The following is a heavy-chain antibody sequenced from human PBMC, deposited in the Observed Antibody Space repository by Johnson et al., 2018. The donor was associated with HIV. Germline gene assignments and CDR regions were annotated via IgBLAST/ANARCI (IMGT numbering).Heavy chain of an antibody. D-gene: IGHD1-26*01. CDR2: ISYDGSKK. CDR1: GFTFNMYG. J-gene: IGHJ3*02. V-gene: IGHV3-30*19. CDR3: ARVGADAFDI. Sequence: QVQLVESGGGVVRPGRSLRLSCAASGFTFNMYGMHWVRQAPGKGLEWVAVISYDGSKKDYADSVKGRFTISRDNAKNSLYLQMNSLRAEDTAVYYCARVGADAFDIWGQGTMVTVSS.